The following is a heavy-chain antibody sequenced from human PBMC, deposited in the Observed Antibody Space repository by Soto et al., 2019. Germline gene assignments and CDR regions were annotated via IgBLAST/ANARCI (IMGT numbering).Heavy chain of an antibody. CDR1: GFTFSSYA. J-gene: IGHJ5*02. V-gene: IGHV3-23*01. CDR2: ISGGGLSS. CDR3: AKGMYSNNWGNWFDP. D-gene: IGHD7-27*01. Sequence: GGSLRLSCAASGFTFSSYAVTWVRQTPGKGLEWVSIISGGGLSSHHADSVKGRFTISRDNSKNTLYLQMNNLGADDTAIYFCAKGMYSNNWGNWFDPWGQGTLVTVSS.